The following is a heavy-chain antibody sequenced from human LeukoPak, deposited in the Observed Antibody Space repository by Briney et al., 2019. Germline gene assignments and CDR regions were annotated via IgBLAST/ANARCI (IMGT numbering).Heavy chain of an antibody. CDR1: GFTFSSYS. CDR3: ASIRIAARPYYYYYMDV. Sequence: GGSLRLSCVASGFTFSSYSMNWVRQAPGKGLEWVSYISSSNSTIYYAGSVEGRFTISRDNAKNSMYLQINSLRAEDTAVYYCASIRIAARPYYYYYMDVWGKGTTVTVSS. V-gene: IGHV3-48*01. CDR2: ISSSNSTI. J-gene: IGHJ6*03. D-gene: IGHD6-6*01.